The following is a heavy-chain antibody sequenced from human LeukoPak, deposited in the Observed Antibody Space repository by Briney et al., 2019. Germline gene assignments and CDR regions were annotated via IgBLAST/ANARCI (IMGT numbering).Heavy chain of an antibody. CDR3: AKDPAYCGGDCYFDY. CDR1: GFTFSSYA. J-gene: IGHJ4*02. CDR2: ISGSGGST. D-gene: IGHD2-21*02. V-gene: IGHV3-23*01. Sequence: GGSLRLSCAASGFTFSSYAMSWVRQAPGKGLEWVSAISGSGGSTYYAGSVKGRFTISRDNSKNTLYLQMNSLRAEDTAVYYCAKDPAYCGGDCYFDYWGQGTLVTVSS.